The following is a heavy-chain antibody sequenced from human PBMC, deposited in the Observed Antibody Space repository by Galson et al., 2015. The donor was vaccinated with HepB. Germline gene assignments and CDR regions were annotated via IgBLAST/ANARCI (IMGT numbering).Heavy chain of an antibody. V-gene: IGHV1-8*01. J-gene: IGHJ6*03. CDR3: ARGAGELVYYYYYMDV. CDR2: MNPNSGNT. Sequence: SVKVSCKASGYTFTSYDINWVRQATGQGLEWMGWMNPNSGNTGYAQKFQGRVTMTRNTSISTAYMELSSLRSEDTAVYYCARGAGELVYYYYYMDVWGKGTTVTVSS. CDR1: GYTFTSYD. D-gene: IGHD6-13*01.